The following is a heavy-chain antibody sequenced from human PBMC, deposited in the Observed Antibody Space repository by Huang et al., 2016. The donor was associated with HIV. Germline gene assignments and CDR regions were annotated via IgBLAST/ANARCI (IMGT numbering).Heavy chain of an antibody. CDR3: VKERGSSRARSSFDF. D-gene: IGHD6-13*01. Sequence: QVRLVESGGGVVQPGASLTLSCSASGFPFRAYGMDWVRQAPGKGLEWGSFIRYDGNNDYLIGSVKGRFTISRDNSNNTLYLRMNSLRPEDTAGYYCVKERGSSRARSSFDFWGQGTSVSVSS. CDR1: GFPFRAYG. J-gene: IGHJ3*01. V-gene: IGHV3-30*02. CDR2: IRYDGNND.